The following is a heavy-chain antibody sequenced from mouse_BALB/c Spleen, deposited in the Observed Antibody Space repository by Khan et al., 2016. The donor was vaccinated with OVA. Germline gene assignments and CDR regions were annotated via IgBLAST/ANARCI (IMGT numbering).Heavy chain of an antibody. Sequence: VQLVESGPGLVAPSQSLSITCTVSGFSLSRYNVHWVRQPPGKGLEWLGMIWGGGGTDYNSTLKSRLSISKDNSKSQVFLQMNNLQTDDSAMYYCARAYYRYDGYYAMDFWGQGTSVTVSS. CDR3: ARAYYRYDGYYAMDF. CDR1: GFSLSRYN. V-gene: IGHV2-6-4*01. D-gene: IGHD2-14*01. J-gene: IGHJ4*01. CDR2: IWGGGGT.